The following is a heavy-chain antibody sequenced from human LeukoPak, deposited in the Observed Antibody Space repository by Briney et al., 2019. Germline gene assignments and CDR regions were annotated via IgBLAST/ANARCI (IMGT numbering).Heavy chain of an antibody. CDR2: INTNTGNP. CDR3: AREGGSSWYDFDY. D-gene: IGHD6-13*01. Sequence: ASVKVSCKASGYTVTSYYMHWVRQAPGQGLEWMGWINTNTGNPTYAQGFTGRFVFSLDTSVSTAYLQISSLKAEDTAVYYCAREGGSSWYDFDYWGQGTLVTVSS. CDR1: GYTVTSYY. J-gene: IGHJ4*02. V-gene: IGHV7-4-1*02.